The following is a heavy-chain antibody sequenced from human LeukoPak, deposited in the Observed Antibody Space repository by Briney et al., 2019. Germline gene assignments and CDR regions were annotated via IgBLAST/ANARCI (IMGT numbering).Heavy chain of an antibody. V-gene: IGHV4-39*07. CDR3: ARYHQGFDDY. CDR2: IYYSGST. CDR1: GGSISSSSYY. D-gene: IGHD3-9*01. J-gene: IGHJ4*02. Sequence: PSETLSLTCTVSGGSISSSSYYWGWIRQPPGKGLEWIGSIYYSGSTYYNPSLKSRVTISLDASKNHFSLKLTSVTAADTAVYYCARYHQGFDDYWGQGTLVTVSS.